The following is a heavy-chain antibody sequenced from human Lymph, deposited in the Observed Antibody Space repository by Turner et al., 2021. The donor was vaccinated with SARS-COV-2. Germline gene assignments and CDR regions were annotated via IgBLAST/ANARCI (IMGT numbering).Heavy chain of an antibody. V-gene: IGHV3-30-3*01. J-gene: IGHJ4*02. D-gene: IGHD6-25*01. Sequence: QVQLVESWGGVVQHGRSLRLSCSASRFTFSSYAMHWVRQAPGKGLEWVALISDDGSNKYYADSVKGRFTISRDNSKNKLYLQMNSLRAEDTAVYYCARDVGAALDYWGQGTLVTVSS. CDR3: ARDVGAALDY. CDR2: ISDDGSNK. CDR1: RFTFSSYA.